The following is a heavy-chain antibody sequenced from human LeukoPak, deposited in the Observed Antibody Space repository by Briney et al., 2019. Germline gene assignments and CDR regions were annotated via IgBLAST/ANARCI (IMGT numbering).Heavy chain of an antibody. D-gene: IGHD1-26*01. CDR3: ARAVGSSESNWFDP. CDR2: IYTSGST. CDR1: GGSISSGSYY. J-gene: IGHJ5*02. Sequence: SQTLSLTCTVSGGSISSGSYYWSWIRQPAGKGLEWIGRIYTSGSTNYNHSLKSRVTMSVDRSKNQFSLKLSSVTAADTAVYYCARAVGSSESNWFDPWGQGALVTVSS. V-gene: IGHV4-61*02.